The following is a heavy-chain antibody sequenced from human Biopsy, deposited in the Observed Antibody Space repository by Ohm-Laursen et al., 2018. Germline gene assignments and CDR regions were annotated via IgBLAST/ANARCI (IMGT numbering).Heavy chain of an antibody. CDR3: AKDLHNYGMDV. CDR2: INKDGSTL. CDR1: GFTFSNYA. Sequence: SLRLSCSASGFTFSNYAMNWVRQVPGKGLVWVATINKDGSTLQYVDSVRGRFTISRDNAKNTLHLQMNSLRADDTAIYYCAKDLHNYGMDVWGQGTTVTVSS. J-gene: IGHJ6*02. V-gene: IGHV3-74*03.